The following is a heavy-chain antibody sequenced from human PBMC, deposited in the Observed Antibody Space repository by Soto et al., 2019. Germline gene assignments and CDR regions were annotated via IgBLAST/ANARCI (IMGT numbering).Heavy chain of an antibody. CDR3: ARLAVAVHYYYYGMDV. V-gene: IGHV4-39*01. Sequence: KPSETLSLTCTVSGGSISSSSYYWGWIRQPPGKGLEWIGSIYYSGSTYYNPSLKSRVTISVDTSKNQFSLKLSSVTAADTAVYYCARLAVAVHYYYYGMDVWGQGTTVTVSS. CDR1: GGSISSSSYY. CDR2: IYYSGST. J-gene: IGHJ6*02. D-gene: IGHD6-19*01.